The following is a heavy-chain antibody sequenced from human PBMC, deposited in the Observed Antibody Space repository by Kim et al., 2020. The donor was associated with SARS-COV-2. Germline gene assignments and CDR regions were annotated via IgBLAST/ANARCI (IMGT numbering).Heavy chain of an antibody. D-gene: IGHD6-6*01. J-gene: IGHJ3*02. Sequence: DSGKGRFTISRDNAKNSLYLQMNSLRAEDTALYYCAKDVTIAARPSSFDIWGQGTMVTVSS. CDR3: AKDVTIAARPSSFDI. V-gene: IGHV3-9*01.